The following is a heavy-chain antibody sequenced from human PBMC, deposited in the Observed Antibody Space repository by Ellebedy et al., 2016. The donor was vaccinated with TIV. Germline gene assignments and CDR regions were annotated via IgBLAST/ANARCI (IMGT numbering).Heavy chain of an antibody. D-gene: IGHD3-10*01. J-gene: IGHJ4*02. CDR2: LYPSGTT. Sequence: MPSETLSLTCTVSGGSLNSYYWSWIRQPAGTGLEWIGRLYPSGTTKYNPSLNSRVTMSVDTSKNQFSLRLSSVTAADTAVYYCARGGLYYGSGTPDYFEYWGQGTLVTVSS. CDR3: ARGGLYYGSGTPDYFEY. CDR1: GGSLNSYY. V-gene: IGHV4-4*07.